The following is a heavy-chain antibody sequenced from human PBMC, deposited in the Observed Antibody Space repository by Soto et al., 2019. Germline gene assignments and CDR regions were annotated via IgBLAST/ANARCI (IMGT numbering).Heavy chain of an antibody. Sequence: QVQLVESGGGVVQPGRSLRLSCAASGFTFDSYAFHWVRQAPGKGLEWVAVISYDGRKKSYVDSVKGRFTISRDNSKNTLYLQMNNLRPEDTAVYYCSRDHLAAIGEWGAFEYWGQGTLVTVSS. J-gene: IGHJ4*02. D-gene: IGHD3-16*01. CDR1: GFTFDSYA. V-gene: IGHV3-30*04. CDR3: SRDHLAAIGEWGAFEY. CDR2: ISYDGRKK.